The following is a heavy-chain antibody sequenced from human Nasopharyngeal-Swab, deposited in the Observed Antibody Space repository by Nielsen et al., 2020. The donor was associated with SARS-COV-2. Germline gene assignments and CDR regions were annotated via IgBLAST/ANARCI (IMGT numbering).Heavy chain of an antibody. CDR2: ISSSRSTS. V-gene: IGHV3-48*02. D-gene: IGHD1-26*01. Sequence: GESLKISCAASEFTMSRNGMHWVRQAPGKGLEWVAYISSSRSTSYYADSVKGRFTISRDNPKNSLYLQMNSLRDEDTALYYCARDVAIVGATLENWGQGTLVTASS. CDR3: ARDVAIVGATLEN. J-gene: IGHJ4*02. CDR1: EFTMSRNG.